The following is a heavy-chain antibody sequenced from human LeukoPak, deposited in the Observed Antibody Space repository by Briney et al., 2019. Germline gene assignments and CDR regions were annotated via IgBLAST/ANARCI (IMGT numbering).Heavy chain of an antibody. CDR3: VKSLGAIWFGDELSEGYLDH. J-gene: IGHJ4*02. CDR1: GFTFSYHT. Sequence: SAGYLRLSCSASGFTFSYHTMYWVRQAPGEELEYVSGISSNGGAHNYAESVKGRFSISRDSSKNALFLQMSSQRLEDTALYYCVKSLGAIWFGDELSEGYLDHWGQGTLVTVSS. V-gene: IGHV3-64D*06. CDR2: ISSNGGA. D-gene: IGHD3-10*01.